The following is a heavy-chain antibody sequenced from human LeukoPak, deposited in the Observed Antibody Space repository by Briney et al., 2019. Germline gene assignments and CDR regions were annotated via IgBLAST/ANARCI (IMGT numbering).Heavy chain of an antibody. Sequence: EGSLRLSCAASGFTFSNYWMGWVRQAPGKGLEWVATIKQDGSDKYYVDSVKGRFTISRDNAKNSLFLQMNSLRAEDTAVFYCATIRGCIQLWPNWGQGTLVTVSS. CDR1: GFTFSNYW. D-gene: IGHD5-18*01. CDR2: IKQDGSDK. J-gene: IGHJ4*02. V-gene: IGHV3-7*01. CDR3: ATIRGCIQLWPN.